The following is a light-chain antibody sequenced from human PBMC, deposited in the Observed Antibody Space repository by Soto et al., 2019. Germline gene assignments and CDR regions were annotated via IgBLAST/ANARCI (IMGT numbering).Light chain of an antibody. V-gene: IGLV2-14*01. J-gene: IGLJ1*01. Sequence: QSVLTQPASVSGSPGQSITISCTGTSRDVGGYSYVSWYQQHPGKAPKLILSEVGNRPPGISNRFSASKSGDTASLTISGLQADDEAEYYCSSYTSSSSYVFGTGTKVTVL. CDR1: SRDVGGYSY. CDR2: EVG. CDR3: SSYTSSSSYV.